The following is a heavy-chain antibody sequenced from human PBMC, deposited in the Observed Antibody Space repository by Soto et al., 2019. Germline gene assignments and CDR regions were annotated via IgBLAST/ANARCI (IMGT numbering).Heavy chain of an antibody. CDR3: ARGQDGVRFLAWFDP. CDR1: GGSISSGDYY. J-gene: IGHJ5*02. Sequence: QVQLQESGPGLVKPSQTLSLTCTVSGGSISSGDYYWSWIRQPPGKGLEWIGYIYYSGSTYYNPSLKSRVTISVVPSKNQFSLKLSSVTAADTAVYYCARGQDGVRFLAWFDPWGQGTLVTVSS. D-gene: IGHD3-3*01. V-gene: IGHV4-30-4*01. CDR2: IYYSGST.